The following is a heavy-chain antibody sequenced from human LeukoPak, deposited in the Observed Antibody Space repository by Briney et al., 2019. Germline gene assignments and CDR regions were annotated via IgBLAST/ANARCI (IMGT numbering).Heavy chain of an antibody. Sequence: GGSLRLSCAASGFTFSDYYMSWIRQAPGKGLEWVSYISSSGSTLYYADSVKGRFTISRDNAKNSLYLQMNSLRAEDTAVYYCARESQWPTGGAFDIWGQGTMVTVSS. D-gene: IGHD6-19*01. CDR1: GFTFSDYY. V-gene: IGHV3-11*01. CDR2: ISSSGSTL. CDR3: ARESQWPTGGAFDI. J-gene: IGHJ3*02.